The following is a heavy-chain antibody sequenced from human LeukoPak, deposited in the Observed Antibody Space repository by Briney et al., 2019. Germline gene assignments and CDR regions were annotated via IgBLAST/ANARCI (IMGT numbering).Heavy chain of an antibody. J-gene: IGHJ3*02. CDR3: VRDDGIGLDAFDI. Sequence: SQTLSLTCVISGDSVSSNSAAWNWIRQSPSGGLEWLGRTFYRSKWYNDYAVSVKSRITINPDTSKNQFSLQLNSVTPEDTAVYYCVRDDGIGLDAFDIWGQGTMVTVSS. CDR2: TFYRSKWYN. V-gene: IGHV6-1*01. D-gene: IGHD1-14*01. CDR1: GDSVSSNSAA.